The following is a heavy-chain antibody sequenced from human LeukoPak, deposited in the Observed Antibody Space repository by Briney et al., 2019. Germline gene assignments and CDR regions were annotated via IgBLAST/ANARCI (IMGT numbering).Heavy chain of an antibody. CDR2: ISSSGSTI. Sequence: GGSLRLSCAASGFTFSSYEMNWVRQAPGKGLEWVSYISSSGSTIYYADSVKGRFTISRDNSKNTLYLQMNSLRAEDTAVYYCANSYHTYYYGSGSYYPFDYWGQGTLVTVSS. CDR1: GFTFSSYE. D-gene: IGHD3-10*01. CDR3: ANSYHTYYYGSGSYYPFDY. J-gene: IGHJ4*02. V-gene: IGHV3-48*03.